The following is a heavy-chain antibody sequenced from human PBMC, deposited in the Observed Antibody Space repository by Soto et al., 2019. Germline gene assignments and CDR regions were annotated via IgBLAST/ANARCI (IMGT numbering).Heavy chain of an antibody. CDR3: ARGHSTDCSNGVCSFFYNHEMDV. Sequence: ASVKVSCKASGYSFTDYHIHWVRQAPGQGLEWLGRINPKSGGTSTAQKFQGWVTMTRDRSISTVYMELTRLRPDDTAVYFCARGHSTDCSNGVCSFFYNHEMDVWGQGTTVTVSS. J-gene: IGHJ6*02. CDR1: GYSFTDYH. D-gene: IGHD2-8*01. CDR2: INPKSGGT. V-gene: IGHV1-2*04.